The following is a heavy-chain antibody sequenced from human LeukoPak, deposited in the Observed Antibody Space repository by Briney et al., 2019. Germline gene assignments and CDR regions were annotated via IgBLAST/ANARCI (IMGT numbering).Heavy chain of an antibody. J-gene: IGHJ4*02. CDR1: GFTVSSNY. D-gene: IGHD6-13*01. V-gene: IGHV3-53*01. CDR3: AKRGYSSSWYGDIDY. Sequence: GGSLRLSCAASGFTVSSNYMNWVRQAPGKGLEWVSVIYSGGSTYYADSVKGRFTISRDNSKNTLYLQMNSLRAEDTAVYYCAKRGYSSSWYGDIDYWGQGTLVTVSS. CDR2: IYSGGST.